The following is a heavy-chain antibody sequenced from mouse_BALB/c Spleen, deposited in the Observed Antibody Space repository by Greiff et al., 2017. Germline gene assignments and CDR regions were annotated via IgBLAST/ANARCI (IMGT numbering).Heavy chain of an antibody. CDR3: ARGGTMITSWFAY. CDR1: GYTFTDYN. Sequence: VQLKQSGPELVKPGASVKISCKASGYTFTDYNMHWVKQSHGKSLEWIGYIYPYNGGTGYNQKFKSKATLTVDNSSSTAYMELRSLTSEDSAVYYCARGGTMITSWFAYWGQGTLVTVSA. D-gene: IGHD2-4*01. CDR2: IYPYNGGT. J-gene: IGHJ3*01. V-gene: IGHV1S29*02.